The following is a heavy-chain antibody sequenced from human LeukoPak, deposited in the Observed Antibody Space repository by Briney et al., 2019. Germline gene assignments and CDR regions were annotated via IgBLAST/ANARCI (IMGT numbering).Heavy chain of an antibody. D-gene: IGHD3-10*01. Sequence: SQTLSLTCSVSADSLSSGGHYWAWIRQFPGKGLESIGFIHHSGRSRHNPSLKDRVAISVDTSRKQFALKLSSVTAADTAMYYCARGGNRFGGFYFDYWGQGIQVIVSS. CDR3: ARGGNRFGGFYFDY. V-gene: IGHV4-31*03. J-gene: IGHJ4*02. CDR1: ADSLSSGGHY. CDR2: IHHSGRS.